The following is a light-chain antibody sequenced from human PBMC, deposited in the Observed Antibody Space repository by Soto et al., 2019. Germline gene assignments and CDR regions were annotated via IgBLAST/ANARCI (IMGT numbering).Light chain of an antibody. CDR2: KAS. V-gene: IGKV1-5*03. CDR3: QQYNGYSRT. CDR1: QTISSW. Sequence: KMTQSPSTLSASVGGIVTITCRASQTISSWLAWYQQKPGKAPKLLIYKASTLKSGVPSRFSGSGSGTEFTLTISSMQPDDFATFYCQQYNGYSRTFGQGTKVDI. J-gene: IGKJ1*01.